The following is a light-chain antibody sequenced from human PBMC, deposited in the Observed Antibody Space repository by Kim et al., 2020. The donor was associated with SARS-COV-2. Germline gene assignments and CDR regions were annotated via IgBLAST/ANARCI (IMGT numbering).Light chain of an antibody. CDR3: QQYGNSPRT. CDR1: QSVSSSY. Sequence: EIVLTQSPDTLSLSPGERATLSCRASQSVSSSYLGWYQQKPGQAPRLLIYGASSRATGIPDRFSGSGSGTDFTLTISRLEPEDFAMYYCQQYGNSPRTFGQGTKVEIK. V-gene: IGKV3-20*01. J-gene: IGKJ1*01. CDR2: GAS.